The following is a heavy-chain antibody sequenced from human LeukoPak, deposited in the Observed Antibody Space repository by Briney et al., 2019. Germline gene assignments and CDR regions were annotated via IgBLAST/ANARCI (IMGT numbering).Heavy chain of an antibody. J-gene: IGHJ4*02. D-gene: IGHD2-15*01. CDR1: GGSISSGGYS. CDR3: ARGSEDCSGGSCHFDY. Sequence: SETLSLTCTVSGGSISSGGYSWSWIRQHPGQGLEWIGYIYYSGSTYYNPSLKSRATISVDTSKNQFSLKLSSVTAADTAVYYCARGSEDCSGGSCHFDYWGQGTLVTVSS. V-gene: IGHV4-31*03. CDR2: IYYSGST.